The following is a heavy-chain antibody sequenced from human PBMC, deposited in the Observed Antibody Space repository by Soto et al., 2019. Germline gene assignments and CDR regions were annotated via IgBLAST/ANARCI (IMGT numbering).Heavy chain of an antibody. CDR3: ARETVIDYYYYGMDV. J-gene: IGHJ6*02. Sequence: ASVKVSCKASGYTFTSYAMHWVRQAPGQRLEWMGWINAGNGNTKYSQKFQGRVTITRDTSASTAYMELSSLRSEDTAVYYCARETVIDYYYYGMDVWGQGTTVTVSS. CDR1: GYTFTSYA. V-gene: IGHV1-3*01. CDR2: INAGNGNT. D-gene: IGHD4-4*01.